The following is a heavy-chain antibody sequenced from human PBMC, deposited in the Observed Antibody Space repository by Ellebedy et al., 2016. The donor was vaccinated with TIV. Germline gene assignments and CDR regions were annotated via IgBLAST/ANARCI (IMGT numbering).Heavy chain of an antibody. CDR1: GFTFSSYW. Sequence: GESLKISCAASGFTFSSYWMHWVRQAPGKGLVWVSRINWDGSNTIYADSVRGRFTISRDNAKNTMYLQMNSLRAEDTAVYYCARDGVGLIDLDSWGQGTLVTVSS. J-gene: IGHJ4*02. V-gene: IGHV3-74*01. D-gene: IGHD3-3*01. CDR3: ARDGVGLIDLDS. CDR2: INWDGSNT.